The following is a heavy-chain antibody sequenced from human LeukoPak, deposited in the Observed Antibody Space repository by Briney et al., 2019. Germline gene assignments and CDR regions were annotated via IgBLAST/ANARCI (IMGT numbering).Heavy chain of an antibody. J-gene: IGHJ4*02. D-gene: IGHD5/OR15-5a*01. Sequence: ATVKVSCKASGYTFTSYYMHWVRQAPGQGLEWMGIINPSGGSTSYAQKSQGRVTMPRDMSTSTVYMALSSLRSEDTAVYYCARSVPNYFDYWGQGTLVTVSS. V-gene: IGHV1-46*01. CDR1: GYTFTSYY. CDR3: ARSVPNYFDY. CDR2: INPSGGST.